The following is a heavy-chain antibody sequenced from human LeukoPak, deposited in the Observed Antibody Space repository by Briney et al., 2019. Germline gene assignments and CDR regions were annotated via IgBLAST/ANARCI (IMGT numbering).Heavy chain of an antibody. CDR3: AKDSGGLKDYYYYYMDV. D-gene: IGHD3-16*01. CDR2: IRYDGSDK. V-gene: IGHV3-30*02. J-gene: IGHJ6*03. Sequence: GSLRLSCAASGFTFSSYGMHWVRQAPGKGLEGVAFIRYDGSDKYYADSVQGRFTISRDSSKNTLYLQMNRLRAEDTAVYYCAKDSGGLKDYYYYYMDVWGKGTTVTVSS. CDR1: GFTFSSYG.